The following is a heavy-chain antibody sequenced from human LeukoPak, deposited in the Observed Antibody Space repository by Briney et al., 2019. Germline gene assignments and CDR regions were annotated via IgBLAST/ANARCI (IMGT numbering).Heavy chain of an antibody. V-gene: IGHV4-34*01. CDR3: AGGLRAAHFDY. Sequence: SETLSLTCAVYGGSFSGCYWSWIRQPPGKGLEWIGEINHSGSTNYNPSLKSRVTISVDTSKNQFSLKLSSVTAADTAVYYCAGGLRAAHFDYWGQGTLVTVSS. J-gene: IGHJ4*02. CDR1: GGSFSGCY. CDR2: INHSGST. D-gene: IGHD6-13*01.